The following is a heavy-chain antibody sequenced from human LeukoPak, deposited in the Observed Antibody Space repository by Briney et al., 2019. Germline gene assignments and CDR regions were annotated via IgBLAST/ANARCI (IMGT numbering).Heavy chain of an antibody. Sequence: PSETLSLTCAVYGGSFSGYYWSWIRQPPGKGLEWIGEINHSGSTNYNPSLKGRVPISVDTSKNQFSLKLSSVTAADTAVYYCASAMGYYYYYGMDVWGKGTTVTVSS. V-gene: IGHV4-34*01. J-gene: IGHJ6*04. D-gene: IGHD5-18*01. CDR2: INHSGST. CDR3: ASAMGYYYYYGMDV. CDR1: GGSFSGYY.